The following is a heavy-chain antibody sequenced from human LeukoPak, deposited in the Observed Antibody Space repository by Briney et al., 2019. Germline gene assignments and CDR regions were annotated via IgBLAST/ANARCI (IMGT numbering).Heavy chain of an antibody. J-gene: IGHJ4*02. CDR3: AKQWVDC. V-gene: IGHV3-23*01. CDR1: GFPFSNYA. D-gene: IGHD1-26*01. Sequence: GGSLRLSCAASGFPFSNYAMNWVHQAPGRGLEWVSSISESGDKTDYADSVRGRFTISRDNSQNTLYLQMNSLRVEDTALYYCAKQWVDCWGQGTLVTVSS. CDR2: ISESGDKT.